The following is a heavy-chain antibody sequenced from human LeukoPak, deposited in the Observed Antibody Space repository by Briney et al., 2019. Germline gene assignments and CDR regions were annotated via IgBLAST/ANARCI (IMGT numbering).Heavy chain of an antibody. V-gene: IGHV1-18*01. Sequence: ASVKVSCKASGYTFTSYGISWVRQAPGQGLEWMGWISAYNGNTNYAQKLQGRVTMTTDTSTSTAYMELRSLRSDDTAVYYCARDPRYYDSSECSAFDIWGQGTMVTVSS. D-gene: IGHD3-22*01. CDR3: ARDPRYYDSSECSAFDI. CDR1: GYTFTSYG. J-gene: IGHJ3*02. CDR2: ISAYNGNT.